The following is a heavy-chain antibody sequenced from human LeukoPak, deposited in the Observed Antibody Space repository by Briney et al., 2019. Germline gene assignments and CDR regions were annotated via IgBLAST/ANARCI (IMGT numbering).Heavy chain of an antibody. V-gene: IGHV3-23*01. Sequence: TGGSLRLSCAASGFTFSSYAMSWVRQAPGKGLEWVSAISGSGGSTYYADSVKGRFTISRDNSKNTLYLQMNSLRAEDTAVNYCAKTPNSSSWYRVGYFDYWGQGTLVTLSS. CDR2: ISGSGGST. CDR3: AKTPNSSSWYRVGYFDY. CDR1: GFTFSSYA. J-gene: IGHJ4*02. D-gene: IGHD6-13*01.